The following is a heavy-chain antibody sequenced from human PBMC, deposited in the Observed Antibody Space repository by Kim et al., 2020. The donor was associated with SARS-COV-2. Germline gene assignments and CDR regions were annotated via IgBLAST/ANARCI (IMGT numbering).Heavy chain of an antibody. J-gene: IGHJ4*02. CDR1: GYTFSIYG. Sequence: ASVKVSCKVSGYTFSIYGISWVRQAPGQGLEWMGWISAYSGDTNYAQKFQGRVTMTTDTSTSTAYMELRSLRSDDTAIYYCARGSNPWDYWGQGTLVTVSS. CDR2: ISAYSGDT. V-gene: IGHV1-18*01. CDR3: ARGSNPWDY.